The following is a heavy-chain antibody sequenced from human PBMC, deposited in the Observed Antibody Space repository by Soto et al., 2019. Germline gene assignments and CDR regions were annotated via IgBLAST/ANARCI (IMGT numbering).Heavy chain of an antibody. CDR3: ATPSSLILLWPNCAERHYYSSGMDV. CDR1: GYTFTSYY. D-gene: IGHD5-18*01. Sequence: GASLKVSCKASGYTFTSYYMHWVREAPGQGLEWMGIINPSGGSTSYAQKFQGRVTMTRDTYTSTVYIELSSLRSEDTAVYYCATPSSLILLWPNCAERHYYSSGMDVWGQGTLVTVSS. J-gene: IGHJ6*02. CDR2: INPSGGST. V-gene: IGHV1-46*01.